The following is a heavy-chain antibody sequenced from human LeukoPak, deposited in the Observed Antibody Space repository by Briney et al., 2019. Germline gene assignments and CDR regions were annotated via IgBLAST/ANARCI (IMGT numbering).Heavy chain of an antibody. Sequence: PGGSLRLSCAASGFTVSNNVMSWVRQAPGQGLEWVSLISGGGGTYYAASVKGRFTISRGNIENSLYLQMNSLRPEDTAAYYCARVVDVTRAFHVWGHGTLVTVSS. D-gene: IGHD2-21*01. CDR3: ARVVDVTRAFHV. J-gene: IGHJ3*01. V-gene: IGHV3-66*01. CDR2: ISGGGGT. CDR1: GFTVSNNV.